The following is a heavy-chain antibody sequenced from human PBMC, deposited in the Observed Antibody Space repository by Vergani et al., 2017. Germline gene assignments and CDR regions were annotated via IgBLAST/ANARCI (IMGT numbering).Heavy chain of an antibody. CDR3: AKVCGSTSCPYGGGAFDV. CDR2: INNNGGST. Sequence: QLLESGGGVIQPGGSLRLSCAASGFTFNSYAMTWVRQAPGKGLEWVSGINNNGGSTYYADSVKGRFTISRDNSKNALYLQMTDLRAEDTATYYCAKVCGSTSCPYGGGAFDVLVHGTMVTVSS. V-gene: IGHV3-23*01. D-gene: IGHD2-2*01. J-gene: IGHJ3*01. CDR1: GFTFNSYA.